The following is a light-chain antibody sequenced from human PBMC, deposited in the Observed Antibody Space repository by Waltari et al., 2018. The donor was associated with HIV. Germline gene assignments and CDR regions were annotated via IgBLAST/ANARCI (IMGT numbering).Light chain of an antibody. J-gene: IGLJ2*01. Sequence: QSALTQPASVSGFPGQTINISCTGISTDSRFYQHVSWYQQHPGNVPRLIIYDIDSRPSGSSDHFSGARSGDSASLTISGLQSGDEAHDVCASNRLDSTLVFGGGTKLTIL. V-gene: IGLV2-14*03. CDR2: DID. CDR1: STDSRFYQH. CDR3: ASNRLDSTLV.